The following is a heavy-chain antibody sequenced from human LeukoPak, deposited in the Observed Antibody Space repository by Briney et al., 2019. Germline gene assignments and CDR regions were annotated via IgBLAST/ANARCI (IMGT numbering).Heavy chain of an antibody. CDR3: AGTSFNDDFDY. CDR1: GFTFSSYW. V-gene: IGHV3-74*01. CDR2: INSDGSST. D-gene: IGHD2-2*01. J-gene: IGHJ4*02. Sequence: PGGSLRLSCAAPGFTFSSYWMHWVRQGPGKGLVWVSRINSDGSSTSYADSVKGRFTISRDNAKNTLYLQMNSLRAEDTAVYYCAGTSFNDDFDYWGQGTLVTVSS.